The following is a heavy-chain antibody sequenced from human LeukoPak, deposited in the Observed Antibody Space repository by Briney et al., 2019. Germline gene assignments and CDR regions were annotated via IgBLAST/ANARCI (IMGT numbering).Heavy chain of an antibody. V-gene: IGHV3-7*01. D-gene: IGHD3-16*01. CDR3: TRRLDD. CDR2: IKHDESEK. CDR1: GFSFNGDW. Sequence: GGSLRLSCAASGFSFNGDWMDWVRQAPGKGLEWVANIKHDESEKNYLDSVKGRFTISRDNAQNSLYLQMNGLRVEDTAVYYCTRRLDDWGQGTLVTVSS. J-gene: IGHJ4*02.